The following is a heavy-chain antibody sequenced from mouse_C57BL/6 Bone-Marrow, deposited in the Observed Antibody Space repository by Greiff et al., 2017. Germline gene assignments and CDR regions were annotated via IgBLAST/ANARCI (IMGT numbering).Heavy chain of an antibody. Sequence: VQGVESGPELVKPGASVKLSCKASGYTFTSYDINWVKQRPGQGLEWIGWIYPRDGSTKYNEKFKGKATLTVDTSSSTAYMELHSLTSEDSAVYFCARVWFAYWGQGTLVTVSA. J-gene: IGHJ3*01. V-gene: IGHV1-85*01. CDR1: GYTFTSYD. CDR3: ARVWFAY. CDR2: IYPRDGST.